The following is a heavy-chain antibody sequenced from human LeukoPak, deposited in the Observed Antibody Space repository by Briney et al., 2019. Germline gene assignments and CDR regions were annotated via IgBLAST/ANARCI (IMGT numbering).Heavy chain of an antibody. CDR3: ARVVPAAYDAFDI. V-gene: IGHV3-21*01. J-gene: IGHJ3*02. CDR1: GFTFSSYS. D-gene: IGHD2-2*01. Sequence: GGSLRLSCAASGFTFSSYSMNWVRQASGKGLEWVSSISSSSSYIYYADSVKGRFTISRDNAKNSLYLQMNSLRAEDTAVYYCARVVPAAYDAFDIWGQGTMVTVSS. CDR2: ISSSSSYI.